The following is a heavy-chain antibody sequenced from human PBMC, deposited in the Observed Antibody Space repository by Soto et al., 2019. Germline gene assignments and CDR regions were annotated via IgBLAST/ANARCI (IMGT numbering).Heavy chain of an antibody. CDR3: ARGGPYRDFDY. J-gene: IGHJ4*02. V-gene: IGHV3-64*01. CDR1: GFTFSSYA. Sequence: GGSLRLSCAASGFTFSSYAMHWVRQAPGKGLEYVSAISSNGGSTYYANSVKGRFTISRDNSKNTLYLQMGSLRAEDMAVYYCARGGPYRDFDYWGQGTLVTVSS. CDR2: ISSNGGST. D-gene: IGHD3-16*02.